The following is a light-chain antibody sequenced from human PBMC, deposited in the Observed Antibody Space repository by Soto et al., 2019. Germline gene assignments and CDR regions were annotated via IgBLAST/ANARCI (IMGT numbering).Light chain of an antibody. CDR2: GAS. J-gene: IGKJ5*01. V-gene: IGKV3-20*01. CDR3: QQYDNSPIT. CDR1: QSVDIN. Sequence: PGERVTLSCRASQSVDINLAWYQQKPGQAPRLLIYGASTRATGIPDRFSGTGSETDFTLTISRLETEDFAVYYCQQYDNSPITFGQGTRLEIK.